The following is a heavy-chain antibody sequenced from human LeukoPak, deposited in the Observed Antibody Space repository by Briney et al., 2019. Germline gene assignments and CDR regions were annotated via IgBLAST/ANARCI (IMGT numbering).Heavy chain of an antibody. V-gene: IGHV4-39*07. CDR3: ARVSGYDSSGYPPVNWFDP. CDR1: GGSMSSSSYY. CDR2: IYYSEST. D-gene: IGHD3-22*01. Sequence: SETLSLTCTVSGGSMSSSSYYWGWIRQPPGTGLEWIGSIYYSESTYQNPSLKSRVTISVDTSKNQFSLKPSSVTAADTAVYYCARVSGYDSSGYPPVNWFDPWGQGTLVTVSS. J-gene: IGHJ5*02.